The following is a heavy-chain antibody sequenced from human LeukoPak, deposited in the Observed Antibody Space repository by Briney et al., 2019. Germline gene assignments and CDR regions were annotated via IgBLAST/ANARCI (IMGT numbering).Heavy chain of an antibody. Sequence: ASVKVSCKASGYTFTSYYMHWVRQGPGQGLEWMGIINPSGGSTSYAQKFQGRVTMTRDASTSTVSMELSSLRSEDTAVYYCARRSRAVAGTSEMETFDYWGQGTLVTVSP. CDR3: ARRSRAVAGTSEMETFDY. V-gene: IGHV1-46*01. D-gene: IGHD6-19*01. CDR1: GYTFTSYY. J-gene: IGHJ4*02. CDR2: INPSGGST.